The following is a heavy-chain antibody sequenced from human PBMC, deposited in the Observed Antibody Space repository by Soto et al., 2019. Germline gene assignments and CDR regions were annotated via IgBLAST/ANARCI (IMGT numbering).Heavy chain of an antibody. CDR3: ARDAQHLANYGMDV. CDR2: LWAGGNIR. J-gene: IGHJ6*02. Sequence: QVQLVESGGGVVQPGRSLRLSCAASGFTFSNYAMHWVRQAPGKGLEWVAHLWAGGNIRYYAYSVKGRFTISSDHSKNTLYLQMDSLGAEDTAVYYCARDAQHLANYGMDVWGQGTTVTVSS. CDR1: GFTFSNYA. V-gene: IGHV3-33*08. D-gene: IGHD3-3*02.